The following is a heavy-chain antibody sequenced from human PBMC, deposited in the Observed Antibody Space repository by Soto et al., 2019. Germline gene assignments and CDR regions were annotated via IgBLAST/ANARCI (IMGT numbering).Heavy chain of an antibody. CDR1: GYTFSSIG. CDR3: ARDLDGSGSYYTNY. J-gene: IGHJ4*02. Sequence: ASVKVSCKTSGYTFSSIGISWVRQAPGQGLEWMGWISPFKGNTYYAQRLQGRVTMTTDTSTSTAYMELRSLRSDDTAVYFCARDLDGSGSYYTNYWGQGTLVTVSS. D-gene: IGHD3-10*01. CDR2: ISPFKGNT. V-gene: IGHV1-18*01.